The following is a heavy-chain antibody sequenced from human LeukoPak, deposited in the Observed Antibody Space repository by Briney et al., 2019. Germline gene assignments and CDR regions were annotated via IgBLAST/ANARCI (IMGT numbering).Heavy chain of an antibody. CDR1: GRSFSGYY. CDR2: IYSGGST. D-gene: IGHD3-10*01. V-gene: IGHV3-53*01. Sequence: ETLSLTCAVYGRSFSGYYWSWVRQAPGKGLEWVSVIYSGGSTYYADSVKGRFTISRDNSKNTLYLQMNSLRAEDTAVYYCARDPYIYGSGSNWGQGTLVTVSS. CDR3: ARDPYIYGSGSN. J-gene: IGHJ4*02.